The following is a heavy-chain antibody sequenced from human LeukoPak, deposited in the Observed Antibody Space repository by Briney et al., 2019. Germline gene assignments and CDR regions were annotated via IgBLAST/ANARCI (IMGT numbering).Heavy chain of an antibody. CDR1: GFTFSSYG. CDR2: ITGSGSHT. V-gene: IGHV3-23*01. D-gene: IGHD6-19*01. J-gene: IGHJ4*02. CDR3: AKPGYVTSGWFDF. Sequence: GGSLRLSCAASGFTFSSYGMSWVRQAPGKGPEWVSTITGSGSHTYYADSVKGRFTISRDNSKNTLYLQMNSLRAEDTAIYYCAKPGYVTSGWFDFWGQGTLVTVSS.